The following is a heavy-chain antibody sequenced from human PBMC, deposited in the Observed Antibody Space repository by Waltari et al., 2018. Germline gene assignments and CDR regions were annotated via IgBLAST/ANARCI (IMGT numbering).Heavy chain of an antibody. V-gene: IGHV3-23*04. CDR3: AGSGGRPAYYYGMDV. CDR1: GFTFSSYA. D-gene: IGHD3-10*01. J-gene: IGHJ6*02. Sequence: EVQLVESGGGLVQPGGSLRLSCAASGFTFSSYAMSWVHQAPGKGLEWVSAIRGSGGSTNYAESVKGRCTISRDNSKNTLYLQMNSLRAEDTAVYYCAGSGGRPAYYYGMDVWGQGTTVTVSS. CDR2: IRGSGGST.